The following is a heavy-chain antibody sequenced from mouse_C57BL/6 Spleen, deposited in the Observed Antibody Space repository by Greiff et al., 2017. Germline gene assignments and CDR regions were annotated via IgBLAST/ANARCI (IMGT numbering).Heavy chain of an antibody. Sequence: EVKLVESGPGMVKPSQSLSLTCTVTGYSITSGYDWHWIRHFPGKKLEWMGYISYSGSTNYNPSPKNRISITHDTSKNHFFMKLNSVTTEDTATYYCARGDGNYEFAYWGQGTLVTVSA. CDR2: ISYSGST. D-gene: IGHD2-1*01. CDR1: GYSITSGYD. V-gene: IGHV3-1*01. CDR3: ARGDGNYEFAY. J-gene: IGHJ3*01.